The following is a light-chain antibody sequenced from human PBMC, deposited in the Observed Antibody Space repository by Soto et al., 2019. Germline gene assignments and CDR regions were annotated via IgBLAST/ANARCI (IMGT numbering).Light chain of an antibody. J-gene: IGLJ1*01. CDR1: SSDVGGYDF. CDR2: DVS. Sequence: QSALTQPASVSGSPGQSITISCTGTSSDVGGYDFVSWYQHHPGKAPRLMIYDVSHRPSGVSDRFSASKSGNTASLTISGLLAEDEADYYCSSYTGISTYVFGTGTKVTVL. CDR3: SSYTGISTYV. V-gene: IGLV2-14*03.